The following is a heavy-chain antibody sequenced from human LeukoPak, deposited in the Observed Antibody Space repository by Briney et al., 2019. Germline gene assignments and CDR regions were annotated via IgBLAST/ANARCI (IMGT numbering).Heavy chain of an antibody. Sequence: GGSLRLSCAASGFTFSDYYMNWIRQAPGKGLEWVSYISSSGSTIYYADSVKGRFTISRDNAKNSLYLQMNSLRAEDTAVYYCARVYYDHVWGSYRHFDYWGQGTLVTVSS. V-gene: IGHV3-11*04. CDR2: ISSSGSTI. D-gene: IGHD3-16*02. CDR3: ARVYYDHVWGSYRHFDY. CDR1: GFTFSDYY. J-gene: IGHJ4*02.